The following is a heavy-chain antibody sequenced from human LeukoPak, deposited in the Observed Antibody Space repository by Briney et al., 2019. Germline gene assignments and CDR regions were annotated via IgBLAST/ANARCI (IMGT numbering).Heavy chain of an antibody. V-gene: IGHV3-9*01. Sequence: GGSLRLSCEASGFSFDEYAMHWVRQAPGKGLEWVSGLSWNSVNIAYADSVKGRFTISRDNAKNSLYLQMNSLRAEDTAVYYCARGGDPDYWGQGTLVTVSS. CDR3: ARGGDPDY. D-gene: IGHD2-21*02. J-gene: IGHJ4*02. CDR1: GFSFDEYA. CDR2: LSWNSVNI.